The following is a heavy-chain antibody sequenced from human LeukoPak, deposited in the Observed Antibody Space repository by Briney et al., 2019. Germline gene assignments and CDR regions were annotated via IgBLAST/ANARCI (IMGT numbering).Heavy chain of an antibody. CDR3: ATASTSEYYFFDY. CDR1: GYSFTSYW. D-gene: IGHD2/OR15-2a*01. CDR2: IYPGDSDT. Sequence: GESLKISCKGSGYSFTSYWIGWVRQMPGKGLEWMGIIYPGDSDTRYSPSFQGQVTISADKSISTAYLQWSSLKASDTAMYYCATASTSEYYFFDYWGQGTLVTVSS. V-gene: IGHV5-51*01. J-gene: IGHJ4*02.